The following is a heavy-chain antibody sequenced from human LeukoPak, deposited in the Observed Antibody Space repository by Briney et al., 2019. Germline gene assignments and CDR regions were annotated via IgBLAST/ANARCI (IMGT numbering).Heavy chain of an antibody. J-gene: IGHJ5*02. D-gene: IGHD1-26*01. CDR3: ARDNSVGDNAWWFDP. CDR2: INPSGGNT. Sequence: ASVKVSCKASVYTFTTYYIHWVRQAPGQGLEWMGVINPSGGNTIYAQRFQGRVTMTRDMSTSTDYMELSSLRPEDTAIYYCARDNSVGDNAWWFDPWGQGTLVTVSS. V-gene: IGHV1-46*01. CDR1: VYTFTTYY.